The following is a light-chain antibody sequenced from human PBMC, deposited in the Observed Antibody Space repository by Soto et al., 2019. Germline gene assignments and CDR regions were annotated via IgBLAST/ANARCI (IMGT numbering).Light chain of an antibody. CDR1: TSNVGTKH. Sequence: QSVLMQPPSVSAAPGQTVTISCSGTTSNVGTKHVSWYQQFPGTVPKVLIYDNDKRRSGISDRFSGSRSGTSATLAITGLQTGDEADYYCASWDTSLSVAMFGGGTKLTVL. CDR3: ASWDTSLSVAM. CDR2: DND. V-gene: IGLV1-51*01. J-gene: IGLJ3*02.